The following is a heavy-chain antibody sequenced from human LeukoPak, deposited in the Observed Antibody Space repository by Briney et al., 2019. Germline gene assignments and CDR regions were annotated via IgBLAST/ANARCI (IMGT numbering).Heavy chain of an antibody. CDR1: GYTFTSYG. Sequence: ASVKVSCKASGYTFTSYGISWVRQAPGQGLEWMGWISAYNGNTNYAQKLQGRVTMTRDTSTNTVYMELSSLTSEDTAVYYCARGKVGGDDFDYWGQGTQVTVSS. D-gene: IGHD3-16*01. CDR2: ISAYNGNT. CDR3: ARGKVGGDDFDY. V-gene: IGHV1-18*01. J-gene: IGHJ4*02.